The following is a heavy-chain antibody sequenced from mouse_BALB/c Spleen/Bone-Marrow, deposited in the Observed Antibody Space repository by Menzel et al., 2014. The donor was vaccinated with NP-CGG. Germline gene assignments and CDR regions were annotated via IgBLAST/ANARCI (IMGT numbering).Heavy chain of an antibody. CDR3: ASGDVYFAY. J-gene: IGHJ3*01. CDR2: ISSGGSYT. V-gene: IGHV5-9-4*01. CDR1: GFTFXSYA. Sequence: EVKVVDSGGGLVKPGGSLKLSCAASGFTFXSYAMSWVRQSPDKRLEWVAEISSGGSYTYYPDTVTGRFTISRDNAKNTLYLEMSSLRSEDTAMYYCASGDVYFAYWGQGTLVTVSA.